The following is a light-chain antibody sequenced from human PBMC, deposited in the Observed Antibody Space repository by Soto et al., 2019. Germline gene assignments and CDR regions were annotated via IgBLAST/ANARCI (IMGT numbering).Light chain of an antibody. V-gene: IGKV3-20*01. CDR1: QSVSSYY. J-gene: IGKJ1*01. CDR2: TAS. Sequence: EIVLTQSPGTLSLSPGERATLSCRASQSVSSYYSAWFQQKPGQAPSLLIYTASSRATGIPDRFSGSGSGTDFTLTISRLEPEDFAVYYCQQYCSSPKTFGQGTQVEI. CDR3: QQYCSSPKT.